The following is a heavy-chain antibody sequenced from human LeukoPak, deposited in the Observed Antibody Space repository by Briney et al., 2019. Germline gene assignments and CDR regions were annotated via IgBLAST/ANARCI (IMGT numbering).Heavy chain of an antibody. CDR2: IYYSGST. D-gene: IGHD1-26*01. CDR3: ARDNAGATEALDY. V-gene: IGHV4-59*01. J-gene: IGHJ4*02. Sequence: ASETLSLTCTVSGGSISSYYWSWIRQPPGKGLEWIGYIYYSGSTNYNPSLKSRVTISVDTSKNQFSLKLSSVTAADTAVYYCARDNAGATEALDYWGQGTLVTVSS. CDR1: GGSISSYY.